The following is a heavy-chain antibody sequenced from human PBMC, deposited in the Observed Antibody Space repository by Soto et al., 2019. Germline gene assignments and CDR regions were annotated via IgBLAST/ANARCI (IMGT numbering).Heavy chain of an antibody. D-gene: IGHD2-8*01. CDR1: VFTFSSYS. CDR2: ISSSSYI. J-gene: IGHJ6*01. V-gene: IGHV3-21*01. Sequence: VGSLRLSCASSVFTFSSYSMNWVRHSPGKWLEWVSSISSSSYIYYADSVKGRFTISRDNATNSLYLQMNSLRAEDTAVYYCANRPILYLYGMDVWGQGTTVIVSS. CDR3: ANRPILYLYGMDV.